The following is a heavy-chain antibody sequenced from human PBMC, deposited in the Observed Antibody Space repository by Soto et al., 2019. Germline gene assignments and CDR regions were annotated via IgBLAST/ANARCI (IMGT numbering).Heavy chain of an antibody. V-gene: IGHV1-46*01. CDR1: GYTFTSYY. J-gene: IGHJ6*02. D-gene: IGHD5-18*01. Sequence: ASVKVSCKASGYTFTSYYMHWVRQAPGQGLEWMGIINPSGGSTSYAQKFQGRVTMTRDTSTSTVYMELSSLRSEDTAVYYCARDISGVTAMGYYYYYYGMDVWGQGTTVTVS. CDR2: INPSGGST. CDR3: ARDISGVTAMGYYYYYYGMDV.